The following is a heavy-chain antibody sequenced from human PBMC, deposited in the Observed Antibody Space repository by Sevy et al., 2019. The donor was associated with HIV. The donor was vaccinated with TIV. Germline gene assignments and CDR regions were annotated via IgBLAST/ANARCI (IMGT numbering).Heavy chain of an antibody. D-gene: IGHD3-22*01. CDR1: GYTLTSHG. CDR3: ERDPNGYYYDTSGYFDY. CDR2: ISGYNGNT. J-gene: IGHJ4*02. V-gene: IGHV1-18*01. Sequence: ASVKVSCKASGYTLTSHGISWVRQAPGQGLEWMGWISGYNGNTNYAQKLQGRVTLTRDTSTNTAYMELRSLRSDDTAIYYCERDPNGYYYDTSGYFDYWGQGTLVTVSS.